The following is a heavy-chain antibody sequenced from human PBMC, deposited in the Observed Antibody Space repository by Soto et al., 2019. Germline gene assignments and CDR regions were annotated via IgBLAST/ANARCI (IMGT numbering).Heavy chain of an antibody. V-gene: IGHV4-30-4*01. CDR3: ASQRGPDYGDSTFDY. D-gene: IGHD4-17*01. Sequence: QVQLQESGPGLVKPSQTLSLTCTVSGGSISSGDYYWSWIRQPPGKGLEWIGYIYYSGSTYYNPSLKSRVTISVDTSKNQFSLKLSSVTAAGTAVYYCASQRGPDYGDSTFDYWGQGTLVTVSS. CDR1: GGSISSGDYY. CDR2: IYYSGST. J-gene: IGHJ4*02.